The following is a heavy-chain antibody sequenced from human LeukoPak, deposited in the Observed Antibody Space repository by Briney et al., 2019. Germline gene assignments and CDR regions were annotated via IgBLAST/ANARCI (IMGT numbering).Heavy chain of an antibody. J-gene: IGHJ6*02. CDR1: GFTFSSYG. D-gene: IGHD3-16*01. CDR2: ISYDGNNK. Sequence: PGGSLRLSCAASGFTFSSYGMHWFRKAPGKGLGWVAAISYDGNNKYYADSVKGRFTISRDNSKNTLYLQMNSLRAEDTAVYYCAKEDGVGDYYYGMDVWGQGTTVTVSS. CDR3: AKEDGVGDYYYGMDV. V-gene: IGHV3-30*18.